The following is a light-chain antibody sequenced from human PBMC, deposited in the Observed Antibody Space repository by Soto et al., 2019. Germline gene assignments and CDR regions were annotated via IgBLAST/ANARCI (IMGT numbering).Light chain of an antibody. J-gene: IGKJ2*01. V-gene: IGKV1-39*01. CDR2: AAS. CDR1: HIINSY. CDR3: QQSYSTPYT. Sequence: DIQMTQSPSSLSASVGDRVTITCRASHIINSYLNWYQQTPGKAPKLLIYAASNLQSGVPSRFSGSGSGTDFTLTISSLQPEDVASYYCQQSYSTPYTFGRGTKLAIK.